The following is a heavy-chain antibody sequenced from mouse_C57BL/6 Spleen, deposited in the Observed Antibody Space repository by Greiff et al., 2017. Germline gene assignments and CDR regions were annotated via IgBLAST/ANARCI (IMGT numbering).Heavy chain of an antibody. Sequence: QVQLQQPGAELVMPGASVKLSCKASGYTFTSYWMHWVKQRPGQGLEWIGEIDPSDSYTNYNQKFKGKATLTVDKSSSTAYMQLSSLTSEDSAVYYCARLDTTVVARDYYAMGYWGQGTSVTVSS. V-gene: IGHV1-69*01. J-gene: IGHJ4*01. D-gene: IGHD1-1*01. CDR1: GYTFTSYW. CDR2: IDPSDSYT. CDR3: ARLDTTVVARDYYAMGY.